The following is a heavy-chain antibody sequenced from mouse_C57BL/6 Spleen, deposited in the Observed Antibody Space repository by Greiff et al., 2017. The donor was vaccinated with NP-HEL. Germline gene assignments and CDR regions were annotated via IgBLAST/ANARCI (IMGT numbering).Heavy chain of an antibody. CDR1: GYTFTSYW. CDR2: IDPSDSET. J-gene: IGHJ4*01. V-gene: IGHV1-52*01. CDR3: ARRGNYVRYYAMDY. Sequence: QVQLQQSGAELVRPGSSVKLSCKASGYTFTSYWMHWVKQRPIQGLEWIGNIDPSDSETHYNQKFKDKATLTVDKSSSTAYMQLSSLTSEDSAVYYCARRGNYVRYYAMDYWGQGTSVTVSS. D-gene: IGHD2-1*01.